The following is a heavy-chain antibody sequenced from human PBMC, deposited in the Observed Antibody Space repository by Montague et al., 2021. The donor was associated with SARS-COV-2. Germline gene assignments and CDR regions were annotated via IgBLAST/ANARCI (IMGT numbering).Heavy chain of an antibody. Sequence: TLSLTCTVSGDSISSGTHYWSWIRQPAGKGLEWIGRIYTSGGTNYNPSLKSRVTISVDTSNNQFSLNLSSATAADTAVYYCARVGGNGYRFFDYWGQGTLVTVSS. CDR1: GDSISSGTHY. D-gene: IGHD1-1*01. J-gene: IGHJ4*02. CDR2: IYTSGGT. V-gene: IGHV4-61*02. CDR3: ARVGGNGYRFFDY.